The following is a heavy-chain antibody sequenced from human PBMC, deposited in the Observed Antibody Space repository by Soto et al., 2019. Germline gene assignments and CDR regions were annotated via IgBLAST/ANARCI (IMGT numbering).Heavy chain of an antibody. CDR1: GFTFSRYP. D-gene: IGHD1-26*01. V-gene: IGHV3-30-3*01. Sequence: QVQLVESGGGVVQPGRSLRLSCAASGFTFSRYPMYWVRQAPGKGLEWVAVITYDGNNKYYADSVKGRFTISRDNAKNTLSLQMNNLRPEHAAVYYCAKGVGSYYFDYWGEGSPIVVSS. CDR2: ITYDGNNK. CDR3: AKGVGSYYFDY. J-gene: IGHJ4*02.